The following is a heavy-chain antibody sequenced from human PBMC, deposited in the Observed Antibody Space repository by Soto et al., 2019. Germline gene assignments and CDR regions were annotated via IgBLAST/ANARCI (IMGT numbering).Heavy chain of an antibody. CDR1: GFTFSSYA. J-gene: IGHJ4*02. CDR2: ISYDGSNK. CDR3: ARDGVVAGRTRGYFDY. Sequence: QVQLVESGGGVVQPGRSLRLSCAASGFTFSSYAMHWVRQAPGKGLEWVAVISYDGSNKYYADSVKGRFTISRDNSKNTLYLQMNSLRAEDTAVYYCARDGVVAGRTRGYFDYWGQGTLVTVSS. D-gene: IGHD1-1*01. V-gene: IGHV3-30-3*01.